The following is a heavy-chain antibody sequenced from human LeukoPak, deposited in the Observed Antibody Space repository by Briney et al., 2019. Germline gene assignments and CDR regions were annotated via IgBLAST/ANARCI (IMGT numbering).Heavy chain of an antibody. J-gene: IGHJ4*02. CDR1: GGTFSSYA. CDR2: IIPIFGTA. Sequence: SVKVSCKASGGTFSSYAISWVRRAPGQGLEWMGGIIPIFGTANYAQKFQGRVTITADESTSTAYMELSSLRSEDTAVYYCARGARVVVITGGLGYWGQGTLVTVSS. D-gene: IGHD3-22*01. V-gene: IGHV1-69*01. CDR3: ARGARVVVITGGLGY.